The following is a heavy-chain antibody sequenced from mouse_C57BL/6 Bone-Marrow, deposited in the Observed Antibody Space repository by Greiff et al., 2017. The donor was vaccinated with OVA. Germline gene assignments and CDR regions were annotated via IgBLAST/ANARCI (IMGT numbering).Heavy chain of an antibody. J-gene: IGHJ4*01. V-gene: IGHV5-6*01. D-gene: IGHD1-1*01. CDR3: ARRHYYGSTYYAMDY. CDR1: GFTFSSYG. CDR2: ISSGGSYT. Sequence: EVQGVESGGDLVKPGGSLKLSCAASGFTFSSYGMSWVRQTPDKRLEWVATISSGGSYTYYPDSVKGRFTISRDNAKNTLYLQMSSLKSEDTAMYYCARRHYYGSTYYAMDYWGQGTSVTVSS.